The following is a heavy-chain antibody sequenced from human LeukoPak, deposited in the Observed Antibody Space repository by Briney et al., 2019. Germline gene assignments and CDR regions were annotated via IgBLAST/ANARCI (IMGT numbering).Heavy chain of an antibody. CDR3: ARHVLLDP. D-gene: IGHD2/OR15-2a*01. CDR2: IYYSGST. Sequence: PSQTLSLTCTVSGASISSYYWSWIRQPPGKGLEWIGYIYYSGSTNYNPSLKSRVTISLDTSKNQFSLKLSSVTAADTAVYYCARHVLLDPWGQGTLVTVSS. CDR1: GASISSYY. V-gene: IGHV4-59*08. J-gene: IGHJ5*02.